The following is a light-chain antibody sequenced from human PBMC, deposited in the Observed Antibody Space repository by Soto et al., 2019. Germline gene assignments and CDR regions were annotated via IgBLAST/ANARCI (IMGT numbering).Light chain of an antibody. CDR2: TGS. CDR3: QQYNSYWT. V-gene: IGKV1-5*01. J-gene: IGKJ1*01. Sequence: DIQMTQSPSTLSASVGDRVTIPCRASQSVNKWLAWFQQKPGKVPNLLIFTGSNLQSGVPSRFSGSGSGTDFTLTIKSLQPEDFATYYCQQYNSYWTFGQGTKVDIK. CDR1: QSVNKW.